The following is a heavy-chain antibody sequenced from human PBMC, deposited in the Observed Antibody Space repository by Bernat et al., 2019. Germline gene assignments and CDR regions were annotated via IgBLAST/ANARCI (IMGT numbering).Heavy chain of an antibody. CDR1: GFSVNNNY. Sequence: EVQLVESGGGLVQPGGSLRLSCAASGFSVNNNYMNWVRQAPGKGLEWVSVIYSGDFTCYADSVRGRFTISRDISKNTLYLQMNSLRAEDTAVYYCARGGNSSGWYYFDYWGQGILVTVSS. V-gene: IGHV3-66*01. CDR3: ARGGNSSGWYYFDY. CDR2: IYSGDFT. J-gene: IGHJ4*02. D-gene: IGHD6-19*01.